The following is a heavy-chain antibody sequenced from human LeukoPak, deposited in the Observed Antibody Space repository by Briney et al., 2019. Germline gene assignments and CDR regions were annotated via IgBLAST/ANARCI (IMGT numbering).Heavy chain of an antibody. V-gene: IGHV1-2*02. CDR1: GYTFTDYY. CDR2: ISPNSGAT. Sequence: GASVKVSCKASGYTFTDYYMHWVRQAPGQGLEWMGWISPNSGATNYAQKFQGRVTMTGDTSISTAYMELSRLRSDDTAVYYCASGIHGVAYYYYMDVWGKGTSVTVSS. CDR3: ASGIHGVAYYYYMDV. D-gene: IGHD3-10*01. J-gene: IGHJ6*03.